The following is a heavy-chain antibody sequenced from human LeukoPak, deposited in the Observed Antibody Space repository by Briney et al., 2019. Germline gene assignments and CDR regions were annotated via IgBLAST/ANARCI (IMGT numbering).Heavy chain of an antibody. CDR1: GGSFSGYY. J-gene: IGHJ4*02. CDR2: INHSGST. CDR3: ARKFSYGLFDY. D-gene: IGHD5-18*01. V-gene: IGHV4-34*01. Sequence: PSETLSLTCAVYGGSFSGYYWRWIRQPPGKGREWIGEINHSGSTNYSPSLKSRVTISVDTSKNQFSLKLSSVTAADTAVYYCARKFSYGLFDYWGQGTLVTVSS.